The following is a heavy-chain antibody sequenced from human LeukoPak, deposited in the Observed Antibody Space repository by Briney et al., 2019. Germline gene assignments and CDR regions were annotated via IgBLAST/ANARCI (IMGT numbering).Heavy chain of an antibody. V-gene: IGHV4-38-2*02. Sequence: SSETLSLTCTVSGYSISSGYYWGWIRQPPGKGLEWIGSIYHSGSTYYNPSLKSRVTISVDTSKNQFSLKLSSVTAADTAVYYCASLIAAAGTSIDYWGQGTLVTVSS. CDR3: ASLIAAAGTSIDY. D-gene: IGHD6-13*01. J-gene: IGHJ4*02. CDR2: IYHSGST. CDR1: GYSISSGYY.